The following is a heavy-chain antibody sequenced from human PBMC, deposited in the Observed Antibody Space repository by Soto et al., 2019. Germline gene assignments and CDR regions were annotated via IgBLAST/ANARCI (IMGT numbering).Heavy chain of an antibody. J-gene: IGHJ3*01. Sequence: EVQLVESGGGLVKPGGSLRLSCAASGFSFSGYNRNWVRQAPGKGLEWVSSISGDSNYIYYAASVQGRFTISRDNAKNSGYLQMNSLRADDPAVYYCARVDYFDRSAYGLWGQGTMVTVSS. D-gene: IGHD3-22*01. CDR2: ISGDSNYI. CDR1: GFSFSGYN. CDR3: ARVDYFDRSAYGL. V-gene: IGHV3-21*01.